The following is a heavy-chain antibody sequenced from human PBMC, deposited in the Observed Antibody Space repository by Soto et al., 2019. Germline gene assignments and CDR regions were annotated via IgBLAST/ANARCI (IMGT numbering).Heavy chain of an antibody. J-gene: IGHJ6*02. V-gene: IGHV3-7*03. CDR2: IKQEGSEK. Sequence: EVQLVESGGGLVQPGGSLRLSCAASGFTFSSYWMSWVRQAPGKGLEWVANIKQEGSEKYYVDSVKGRFTISRDNAKNSLYLQMNSLRAEDTAVYYCARDLLPRGIAAAGRLYGMDVWGQGTTVTVSS. CDR1: GFTFSSYW. CDR3: ARDLLPRGIAAAGRLYGMDV. D-gene: IGHD6-13*01.